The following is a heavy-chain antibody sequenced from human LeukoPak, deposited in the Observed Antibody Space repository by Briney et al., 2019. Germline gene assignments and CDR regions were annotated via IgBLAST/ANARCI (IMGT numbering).Heavy chain of an antibody. CDR1: GFTVSSNY. CDR2: IYSGGST. V-gene: IGHV3-53*01. Sequence: GGFLRLSCAASGFTVSSNYMSWVRQAPGKGLEWVSVIYSGGSTYYADSVKGRFTISRDNSKNTLYLQMNSLRAEDTAVYYCAKGGVQHYFDYWGQGTLVTVSS. J-gene: IGHJ4*02. CDR3: AKGGVQHYFDY.